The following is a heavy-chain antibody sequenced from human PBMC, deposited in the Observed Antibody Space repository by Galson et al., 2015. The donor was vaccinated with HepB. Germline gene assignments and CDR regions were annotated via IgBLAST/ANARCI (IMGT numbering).Heavy chain of an antibody. J-gene: IGHJ5*02. V-gene: IGHV1-24*01. CDR2: FDPEDGET. CDR3: ATLAGPICSGGSCYSGWFDP. Sequence: SVKVSCKVSGYTLTELSMHWVRQAPGKGLEWMGGFDPEDGETIYAQKFQGRVTMTEDTSTDTAYMELSSLRSEDTAVYYCATLAGPICSGGSCYSGWFDPWGQGTLVTVSS. CDR1: GYTLTELS. D-gene: IGHD2-15*01.